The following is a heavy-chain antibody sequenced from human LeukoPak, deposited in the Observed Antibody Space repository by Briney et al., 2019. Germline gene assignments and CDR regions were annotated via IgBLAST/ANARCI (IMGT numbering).Heavy chain of an antibody. Sequence: GASVKVSCKASGYTFTSYYMHWVRQAPGQGLEWMGIINPSGGSTSYAQKFQGRVTMTRDTSTRTVYMELSSLRSEDTAVYYCARSLRMDNWFDPWGQGTLVTVSS. CDR3: ARSLRMDNWFDP. D-gene: IGHD2-2*03. V-gene: IGHV1-46*01. J-gene: IGHJ5*02. CDR2: INPSGGST. CDR1: GYTFTSYY.